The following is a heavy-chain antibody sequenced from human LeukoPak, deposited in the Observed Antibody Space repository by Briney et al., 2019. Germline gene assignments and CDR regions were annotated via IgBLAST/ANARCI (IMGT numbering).Heavy chain of an antibody. CDR2: ISYDGSNK. CDR1: GFTFSSYG. V-gene: IGHV3-30*18. J-gene: IGHJ4*02. CDR3: AKDFIEAETTVVTPDY. Sequence: PGRSLRLSCAASGFTFSSYGMHWVRQAPGKGLEWVAVISYDGSNKYYADSVKGRFTISRDNSKNTLYLQMNSLRAEDTAVYYCAKDFIEAETTVVTPDYWGQGTLVTVSS. D-gene: IGHD4-23*01.